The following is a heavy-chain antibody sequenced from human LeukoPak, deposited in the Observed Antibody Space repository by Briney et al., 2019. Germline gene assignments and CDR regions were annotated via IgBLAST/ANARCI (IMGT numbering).Heavy chain of an antibody. CDR1: GFTFSSYG. J-gene: IGHJ4*02. Sequence: GGSLRLSCAASGFTFSSYGMHWVRQAPGKGLEWVAVIWYDGSNKYYADSVKGRFTISRDNSKNTLYLQMNSLRAEDTAVYYCARDRPGAAPAAIVNAFDYWGQGTLVTVSS. CDR2: IWYDGSNK. V-gene: IGHV3-33*01. D-gene: IGHD2-2*01. CDR3: ARDRPGAAPAAIVNAFDY.